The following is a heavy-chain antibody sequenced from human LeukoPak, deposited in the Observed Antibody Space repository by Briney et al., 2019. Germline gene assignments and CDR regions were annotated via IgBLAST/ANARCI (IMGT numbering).Heavy chain of an antibody. CDR2: IFTTGTT. CDR3: AKVHSGYDYDFDY. D-gene: IGHD5-12*01. V-gene: IGHV3-66*03. Sequence: PGGSLRLSCVLSGFTVSSTYISWFRQTPGKGLEWVSVIFTTGTTYYADSVKGRFTISRDNSKNTLYLQMNSLRAEDTAVYYCAKVHSGYDYDFDYWGQGTLVTVSS. J-gene: IGHJ4*02. CDR1: GFTVSSTY.